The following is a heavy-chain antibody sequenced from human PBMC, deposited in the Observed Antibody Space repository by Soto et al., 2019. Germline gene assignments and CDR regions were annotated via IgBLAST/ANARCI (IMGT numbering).Heavy chain of an antibody. CDR2: ISAYNGNT. Sequence: QVQLVQSGAEVKKPGASVKVSCKASGYTFTSYGISWVRQATGQGLEWMGWISAYNGNTNYAQKLQGRVTMTTDTSTRTAYMERRSLKSDDTAVYYCARITFVLTAFDIWSQVTMVTVSA. J-gene: IGHJ3*02. V-gene: IGHV1-18*01. D-gene: IGHD3-3*01. CDR3: ARITFVLTAFDI. CDR1: GYTFTSYG.